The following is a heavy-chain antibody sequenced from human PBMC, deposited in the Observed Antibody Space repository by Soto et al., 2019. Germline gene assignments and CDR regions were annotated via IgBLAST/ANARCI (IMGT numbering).Heavy chain of an antibody. CDR1: GYTFTGYY. CDR3: ARGRKVVVVPAANEFDY. V-gene: IGHV1-2*04. D-gene: IGHD2-2*01. J-gene: IGHJ4*02. CDR2: INPNSGGT. Sequence: QVQLVQSGAEVKKPGASVKVSCKASGYTFTGYYMHWVRQAPGQGLEWMGWINPNSGGTNYAQKFQGWVTKTRDTSISTAYMELSRLRSDDTAVYYCARGRKVVVVPAANEFDYWGQGTLVTVSS.